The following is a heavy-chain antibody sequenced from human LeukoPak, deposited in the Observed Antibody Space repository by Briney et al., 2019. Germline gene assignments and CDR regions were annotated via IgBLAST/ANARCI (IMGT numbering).Heavy chain of an antibody. CDR2: IYYSGST. V-gene: IGHV4-59*01. CDR3: ARVGTGTTRRYYYYYMDV. Sequence: SETLSLTCTVSGGSISSYYWSWIRQPPGKGLEWIGYIYYSGSTNYNPSLKSRITISVDTSKNQFSLKLSSVTAADTAVYYCARVGTGTTRRYYYYYMDVWGKGTTVTVSS. J-gene: IGHJ6*03. CDR1: GGSISSYY. D-gene: IGHD1-7*01.